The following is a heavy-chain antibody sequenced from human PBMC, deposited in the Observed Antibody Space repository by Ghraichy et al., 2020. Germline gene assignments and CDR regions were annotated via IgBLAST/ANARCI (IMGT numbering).Heavy chain of an antibody. J-gene: IGHJ5*02. Sequence: SETLSLTCTVSGGSIRSSTYYWGWIRQPPGKGLEWIGSIYYTGSTYYNPSLKSRVSLSVDTSKNEFSVRFISVTASDTAIYYCAKGFSNYISRFEGSMTWFDPWGQGSLVTVSS. CDR1: GGSIRSSTYY. CDR2: IYYTGST. CDR3: AKGFSNYISRFEGSMTWFDP. V-gene: IGHV4-39*07. D-gene: IGHD4-11*01.